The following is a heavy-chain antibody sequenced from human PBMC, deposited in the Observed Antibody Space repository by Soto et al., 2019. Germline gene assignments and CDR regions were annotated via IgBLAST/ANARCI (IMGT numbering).Heavy chain of an antibody. Sequence: VGSLRLSCAASGFTFSSYGMHWVRQAPGKGLEWVAVIWYDGSNKYYADSVKGRFTISRDNSKNTLYLQMNSLRAEDTAVYYCARERGDGDDTLGYFDYWGQGTLVTVSS. CDR2: IWYDGSNK. V-gene: IGHV3-33*01. D-gene: IGHD4-17*01. J-gene: IGHJ4*02. CDR1: GFTFSSYG. CDR3: ARERGDGDDTLGYFDY.